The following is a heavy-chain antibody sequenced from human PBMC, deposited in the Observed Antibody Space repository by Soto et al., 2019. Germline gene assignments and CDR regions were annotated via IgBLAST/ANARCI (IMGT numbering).Heavy chain of an antibody. CDR2: IWYDGSNK. D-gene: IGHD3-10*01. Sequence: QVQLVESGGGVVQPGRSLRLSCAASGFTFSSYGMHWVRQAPGKGLEWVAVIWYDGSNKYYADSVKGRFTISRDNSKNTLYLQVNSLRAVDTGLYYGARDLSLWLGENTYNWFAPWGQGTLVTVSS. CDR1: GFTFSSYG. CDR3: ARDLSLWLGENTYNWFAP. V-gene: IGHV3-33*01. J-gene: IGHJ5*02.